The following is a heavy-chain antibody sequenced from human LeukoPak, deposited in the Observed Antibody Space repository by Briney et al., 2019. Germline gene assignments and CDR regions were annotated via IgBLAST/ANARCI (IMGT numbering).Heavy chain of an antibody. D-gene: IGHD4-11*01. V-gene: IGHV3-21*01. Sequence: PGGSLRLSCAASGFTVGTNYMNWVRQAPGKGLEWVSSISSSSSYIYYADSVKGRFTISRDNAKNSLYLQMNSLRAEDTAVYYCARLDYSNYDFDYWGQGTLVTVSS. CDR2: ISSSSSYI. J-gene: IGHJ4*02. CDR1: GFTVGTNY. CDR3: ARLDYSNYDFDY.